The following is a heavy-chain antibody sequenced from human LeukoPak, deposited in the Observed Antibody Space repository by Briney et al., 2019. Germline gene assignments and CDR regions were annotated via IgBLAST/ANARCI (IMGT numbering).Heavy chain of an antibody. CDR3: ARDELSDTNGHSYGTNFDH. CDR2: NSGSGGSR. J-gene: IGHJ4*02. V-gene: IGHV3-23*01. D-gene: IGHD5-18*01. Sequence: PGGSLRLSCEGSGLTFSSYAMSWVRQAQGKGLEWVSSNSGSGGSRYYGDSVKGRFTVFRDNSRNTLYLQMNSLRAEDTAVYYCARDELSDTNGHSYGTNFDHWGQGTLVTVSS. CDR1: GLTFSSYA.